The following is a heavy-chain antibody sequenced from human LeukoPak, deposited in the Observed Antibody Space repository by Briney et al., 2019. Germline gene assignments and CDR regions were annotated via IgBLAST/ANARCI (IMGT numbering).Heavy chain of an antibody. CDR1: GFTVSSNY. V-gene: IGHV3-53*01. J-gene: IGHJ4*01. CDR2: IYSGGST. D-gene: IGHD3-22*01. Sequence: GGSVRLSCAACGFTVSSNYMSWVGQAPGKGLEWVSVIYSGGSTYYADSVQGRFTISKDNSKNTLYLQMTSLRAEDTDVYYCARIDSSGYNIDYWGQGTLVTVSS. CDR3: ARIDSSGYNIDY.